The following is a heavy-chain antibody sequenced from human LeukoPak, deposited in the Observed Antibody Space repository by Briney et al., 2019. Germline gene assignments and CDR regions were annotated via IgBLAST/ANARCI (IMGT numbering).Heavy chain of an antibody. CDR2: MYYSGST. CDR3: ARENPSGYYNRPIDY. J-gene: IGHJ4*02. V-gene: IGHV4-39*07. Sequence: SETLSLTCTVSGGSISSSSYYWGWIRQPPGKGLEWIGNMYYSGSTYYNPSLKSRVTMSVDTSKNQFSLKLSSVTAADTAIYYCARENPSGYYNRPIDYWGQGTLVTVSS. D-gene: IGHD3-22*01. CDR1: GGSISSSSYY.